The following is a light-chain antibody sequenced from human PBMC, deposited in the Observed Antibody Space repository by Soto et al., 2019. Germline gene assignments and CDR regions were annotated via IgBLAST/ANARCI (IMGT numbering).Light chain of an antibody. CDR1: QSVPRSY. CDR2: GTS. V-gene: IGKV3-20*01. J-gene: IGKJ1*01. Sequence: EIVMTQSPGTLSLSPGERATLSCRASQSVPRSYLAWYQQKPGQAPRLLIYGTSSRATGIPDRFSGSGSGTDFTLTIRRLEPEDFAVYYCQQYGSSPRTFGQGTKVDIK. CDR3: QQYGSSPRT.